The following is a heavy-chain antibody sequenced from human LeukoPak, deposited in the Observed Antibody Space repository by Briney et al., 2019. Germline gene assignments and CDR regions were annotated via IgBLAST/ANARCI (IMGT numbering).Heavy chain of an antibody. CDR1: GGTFSSYA. CDR2: IIPIFGTA. CDR3: ARDGALGYCSSTSCYGLGYAY. D-gene: IGHD2-2*01. V-gene: IGHV1-69*13. Sequence: GASVKVSCKASGGTFSSYAISWVRQAPGQGLEWMGGIIPIFGTANYAQKFQGRVTITADESTSTAYMELSSLRSEDTAVYYCARDGALGYCSSTSCYGLGYAYWGQGTLVTVSS. J-gene: IGHJ4*02.